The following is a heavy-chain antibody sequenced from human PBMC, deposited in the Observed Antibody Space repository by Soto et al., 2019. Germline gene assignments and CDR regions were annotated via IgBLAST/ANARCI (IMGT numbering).Heavy chain of an antibody. D-gene: IGHD1-7*01. J-gene: IGHJ3*02. CDR2: IIPIFGTA. Sequence: SVKVSCKASGGTFSSYAISWVRQAPGQGLEWMGGIIPIFGTANYAQKFQGRVTITADESTSTAYMELSSLRSEDTAVYYCARGNYIESQNDAFDIWGQGTMLTVPS. CDR1: GGTFSSYA. V-gene: IGHV1-69*13. CDR3: ARGNYIESQNDAFDI.